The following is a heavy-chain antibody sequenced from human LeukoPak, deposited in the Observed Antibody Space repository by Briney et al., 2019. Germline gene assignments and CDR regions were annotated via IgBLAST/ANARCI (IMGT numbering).Heavy chain of an antibody. Sequence: GGSLRLSCAASGFTLSSYAMSWVRQAPGKGLGWVSAISVSGNTYHADSVKGRFTISRDSSKNTLYLQMNRLRAEDAAVYYCAKAPVTTCSGAYCYPFDYWGQGTLVTVSS. CDR3: AKAPVTTCSGAYCYPFDY. CDR1: GFTLSSYA. CDR2: ISVSGNT. J-gene: IGHJ4*02. D-gene: IGHD2-21*01. V-gene: IGHV3-23*01.